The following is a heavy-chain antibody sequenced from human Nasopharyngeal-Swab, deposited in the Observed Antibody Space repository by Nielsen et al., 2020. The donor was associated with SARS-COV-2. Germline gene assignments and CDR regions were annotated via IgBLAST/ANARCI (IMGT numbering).Heavy chain of an antibody. J-gene: IGHJ4*02. CDR3: VKRVGDTPKVTDLDY. D-gene: IGHD5-18*01. CDR1: GFIFSSFP. CDR2: ISSSGANA. Sequence: GESLKISCSASGFIFSSFPMQWVRQAPGKGLDYISAISSSGANAYYSDSVQGRFTISRDNSINTLYLQMSSLRTEDTAVYYCVKRVGDTPKVTDLDYWGQGTLVTVSS. V-gene: IGHV3-64D*08.